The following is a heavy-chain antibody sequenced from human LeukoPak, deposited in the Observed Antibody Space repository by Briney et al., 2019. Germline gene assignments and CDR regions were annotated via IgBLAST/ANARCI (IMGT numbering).Heavy chain of an antibody. Sequence: GASVKVSCKASGGTFSSYAISWVRQAPGQGLEWMGGIIPIFGTANYAQKFQGRVTITADKSTSTAYMELSSLRSEDTAVYYCARDDPRGEDSSGYYFTDYWGQGTLVTVSS. D-gene: IGHD3-22*01. V-gene: IGHV1-69*06. J-gene: IGHJ4*02. CDR3: ARDDPRGEDSSGYYFTDY. CDR2: IIPIFGTA. CDR1: GGTFSSYA.